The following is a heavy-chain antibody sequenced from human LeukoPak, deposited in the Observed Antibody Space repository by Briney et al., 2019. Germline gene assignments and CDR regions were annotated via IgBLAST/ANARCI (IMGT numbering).Heavy chain of an antibody. CDR3: APYCSSPTCYEVYFDS. V-gene: IGHV3-48*01. CDR2: ISSSGGTM. Sequence: PGGSLRLSCAASGFTFSTYSMNWVRQAPGKGLEWISYISSSGGTMYYADSVEGRFTISRDNAENSLYLQVYSLRVEDTAVYYCAPYCSSPTCYEVYFDSWGQGTLVTVSS. D-gene: IGHD2-2*01. CDR1: GFTFSTYS. J-gene: IGHJ4*02.